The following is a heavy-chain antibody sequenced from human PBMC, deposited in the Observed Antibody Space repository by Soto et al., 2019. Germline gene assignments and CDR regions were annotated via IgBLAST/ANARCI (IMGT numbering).Heavy chain of an antibody. Sequence: GGSLSLSCAASGFICSSYDMSWVRQAPGKGLEWVSTILVDGRTFYVDSVKGRFAISRDSSNNMVYLQMNSLTAGDTALYYCAKATATGGGAFDICGQGTMVTVSS. D-gene: IGHD2-8*02. V-gene: IGHV3-23*01. CDR2: ILVDGRT. CDR3: AKATATGGGAFDI. J-gene: IGHJ3*02. CDR1: GFICSSYD.